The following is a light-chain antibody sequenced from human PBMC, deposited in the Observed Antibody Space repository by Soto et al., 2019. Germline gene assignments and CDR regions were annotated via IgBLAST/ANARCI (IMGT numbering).Light chain of an antibody. J-gene: IGLJ3*02. CDR1: SSDVGNYKY. Sequence: QSVLTQSPSASGSPGQSVTISCTGTSSDVGNYKYVSWYQQHPGKAPKLMMYEVSKRPSGVPDRFSGSKSGNTASLTVSGLQAEDEDDYYCSSYAGSNNWVFGGGTKLTVL. V-gene: IGLV2-8*01. CDR3: SSYAGSNNWV. CDR2: EVS.